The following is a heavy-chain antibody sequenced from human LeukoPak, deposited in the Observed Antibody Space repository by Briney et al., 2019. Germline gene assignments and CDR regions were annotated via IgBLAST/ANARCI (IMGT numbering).Heavy chain of an antibody. CDR2: ISSSTSTI. J-gene: IGHJ3*02. CDR1: GFTFSSYT. CDR3: ARDGMRAFDI. V-gene: IGHV3-48*04. Sequence: GGSLRLSCAASGFTFSSYTMNWVRQAPGKRLEWVSSISSSTSTIHYADSVKGRFTISRDNAKNSLYLQMNSLRAEDTAVYYCARDGMRAFDIWGQGTMVTVSS.